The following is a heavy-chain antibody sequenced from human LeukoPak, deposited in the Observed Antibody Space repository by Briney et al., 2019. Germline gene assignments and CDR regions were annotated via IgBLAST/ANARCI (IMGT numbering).Heavy chain of an antibody. CDR3: VRSSRNWFDP. V-gene: IGHV4-59*01. J-gene: IGHJ5*02. CDR2: IYYSGST. Sequence: PSETLSLTCTVSGGSISSYYWSWIRQPPGKGLEWTGYIYYSGSTNYNPSLKSRVTISVDTSKNQFSLKLSSVTAADTAVYYCVRSSRNWFDPWGQGTLVTVSS. CDR1: GGSISSYY. D-gene: IGHD6-13*01.